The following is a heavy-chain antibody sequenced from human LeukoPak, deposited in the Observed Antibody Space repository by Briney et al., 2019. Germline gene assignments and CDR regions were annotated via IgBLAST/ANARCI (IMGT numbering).Heavy chain of an antibody. Sequence: SQTLSLTCTVSGGSISSGSYCWSWIRQPAGKGLEWIGRIYTSGSTNYNPSLKSRVTISVDTSKNQFSLKLSSVTAADTAVYYCARDLGGSSGWYGDAFDIWGQGTMVTVSS. CDR3: ARDLGGSSGWYGDAFDI. CDR2: IYTSGST. D-gene: IGHD6-19*01. J-gene: IGHJ3*02. V-gene: IGHV4-61*02. CDR1: GGSISSGSYC.